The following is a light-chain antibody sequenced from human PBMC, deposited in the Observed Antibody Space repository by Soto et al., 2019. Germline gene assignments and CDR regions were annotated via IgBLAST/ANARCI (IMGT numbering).Light chain of an antibody. V-gene: IGLV1-40*01. CDR3: QSSDSRLSGSDV. CDR1: SSNIGAGYH. J-gene: IGLJ1*01. Sequence: QSVLTQPPSVSGAPGQRVTISCTGSSSNIGAGYHVHWYQQLPGAAPKLLIFGDSHRPSGVPDRFSGSKSGSSASLAITGLQSDDEADDYCQSSDSRLSGSDVFGTGTKVTVL. CDR2: GDS.